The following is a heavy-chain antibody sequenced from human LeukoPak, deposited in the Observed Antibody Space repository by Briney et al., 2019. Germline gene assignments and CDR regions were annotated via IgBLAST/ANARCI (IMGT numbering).Heavy chain of an antibody. CDR1: GFTFSDYY. J-gene: IGHJ4*02. CDR2: ISNSGSTI. Sequence: GGSLRLSCAASGFTFSDYYMSWIRQAPGKGLEWVSYISNSGSTIYYADSVKGRFTISRDNAKNSLYLQMNSLRAEDTAVYYCARVTGYMIEDYFDYWGQGTLVTVSS. D-gene: IGHD3-22*01. V-gene: IGHV3-11*01. CDR3: ARVTGYMIEDYFDY.